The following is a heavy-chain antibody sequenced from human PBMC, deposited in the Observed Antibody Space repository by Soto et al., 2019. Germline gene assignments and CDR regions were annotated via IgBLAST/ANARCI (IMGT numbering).Heavy chain of an antibody. V-gene: IGHV3-23*01. J-gene: IGHJ4*02. D-gene: IGHD3-22*01. Sequence: AGSLRLSCAASGFTFSRDVMSWVRQAPGKGLDWVSAISGSGGTTYYADSVKGRFTFSRDNSKNTLYLQMNSLRAEDTAVYYCAKDQYYDSSGYYSKSFFDYWGQGTLVTVSS. CDR1: GFTFSRDV. CDR2: ISGSGGTT. CDR3: AKDQYYDSSGYYSKSFFDY.